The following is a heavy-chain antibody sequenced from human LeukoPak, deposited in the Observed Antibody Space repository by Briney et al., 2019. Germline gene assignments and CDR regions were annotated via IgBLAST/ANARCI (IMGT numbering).Heavy chain of an antibody. D-gene: IGHD1-26*01. V-gene: IGHV1-69*04. CDR3: ARRLSGSYDGIGY. CDR1: GGTFSSYA. J-gene: IGHJ4*02. CDR2: IIPIFGIA. Sequence: ASVKVSCKASGGTFSSYAISWVRQAPGQGLEWMGRIIPIFGIANYAQKFQGRVTITADKSTSTAYMELSSLRSEDTAVYYCARRLSGSYDGIGYWGQGTLVTVSS.